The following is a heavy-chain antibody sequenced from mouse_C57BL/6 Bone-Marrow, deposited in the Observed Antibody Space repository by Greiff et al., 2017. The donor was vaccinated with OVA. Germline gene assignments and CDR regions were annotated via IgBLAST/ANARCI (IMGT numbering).Heavy chain of an antibody. CDR3: ARRDGYYYGSPWFAY. V-gene: IGHV1-64*01. Sequence: QVQLQQSGAELVKPGASVKLSCTASGYTFTSYWMHWVKQRPGQGLEWIGMIHPNSGSTNYNEKFKSKATLTVDKSSSTDYMQLSSLTSEDSAVYYCARRDGYYYGSPWFAYWGQGTLVTVSA. CDR1: GYTFTSYW. D-gene: IGHD1-1*01. CDR2: IHPNSGST. J-gene: IGHJ3*01.